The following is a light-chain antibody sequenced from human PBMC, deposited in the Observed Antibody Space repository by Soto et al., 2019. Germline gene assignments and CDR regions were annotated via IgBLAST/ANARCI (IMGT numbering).Light chain of an antibody. Sequence: EIVVTQSPATLSVSPGERATLSCRASQSVGSDLAWYQQKPGQAPRLLIYGASTRATGIPDRFSGSGSCTDFTLTISRLEPEDFAVYYCEQYGSSPVAFGQGTKADI. CDR2: GAS. V-gene: IGKV3-20*01. CDR1: QSVGSD. CDR3: EQYGSSPVA. J-gene: IGKJ1*01.